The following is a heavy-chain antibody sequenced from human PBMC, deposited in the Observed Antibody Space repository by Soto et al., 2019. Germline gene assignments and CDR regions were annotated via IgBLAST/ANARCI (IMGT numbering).Heavy chain of an antibody. CDR2: ISWNSYDI. J-gene: IGHJ6*02. Sequence: SLRLSCAASGFTFDDYGMHWVRQTPGKGLEWVSGISWNSYDIGYVDSVKGRFTISRDNAKNSLYLQMNSLRPEDTALYYCAKDLKNGYNGYYYYNGMDVWGQGTTVTVSS. CDR3: AKDLKNGYNGYYYYNGMDV. D-gene: IGHD3-10*01. V-gene: IGHV3-9*01. CDR1: GFTFDDYG.